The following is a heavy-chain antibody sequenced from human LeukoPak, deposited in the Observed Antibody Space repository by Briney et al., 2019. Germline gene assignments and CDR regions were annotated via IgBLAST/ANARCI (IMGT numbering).Heavy chain of an antibody. J-gene: IGHJ6*02. D-gene: IGHD6-13*01. CDR1: GFTFDDYA. CDR2: ISWNSGSI. V-gene: IGHV3-9*01. Sequence: GGSLRLSCAASGFTFDDYAMHWVRQAPGKGLEWVSGISWNSGSIGYADSVKGRFTISRDNAKNSLYLQMNSLRAEDTAVYYCARDDSSSWETYYYYGMDVWGQGTTVTASS. CDR3: ARDDSSSWETYYYYGMDV.